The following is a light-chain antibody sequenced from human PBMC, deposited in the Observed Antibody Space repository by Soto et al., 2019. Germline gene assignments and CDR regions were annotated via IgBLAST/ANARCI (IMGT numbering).Light chain of an antibody. Sequence: ENVLTQSPGTLSLSPGESATLSCRASQSVSSGYLAWYQQKPGQAPSLLIYGASSRATGIPDRFSGSGSGTDFTLTISRLEPEDFAVYYCQQYGSSPLTFGGGTKV. CDR3: QQYGSSPLT. V-gene: IGKV3-20*01. CDR2: GAS. J-gene: IGKJ4*01. CDR1: QSVSSGY.